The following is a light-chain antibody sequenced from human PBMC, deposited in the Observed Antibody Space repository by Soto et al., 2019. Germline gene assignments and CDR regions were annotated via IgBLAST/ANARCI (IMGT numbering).Light chain of an antibody. CDR3: SSYTSSSTLLYV. V-gene: IGLV2-14*03. Sequence: QSALTQSASVSGSPGQSITISCTGTSSDVGGYNYVSWYQHHPGKAPKLMIYDVSNRPPGVSNRFSGSKSGNTASLTISGLQDEDEADYYCSSYTSSSTLLYVFGTGTKLTVL. CDR2: DVS. J-gene: IGLJ1*01. CDR1: SSDVGGYNY.